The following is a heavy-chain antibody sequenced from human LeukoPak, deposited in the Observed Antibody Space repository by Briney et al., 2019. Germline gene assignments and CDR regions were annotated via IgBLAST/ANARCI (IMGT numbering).Heavy chain of an antibody. CDR2: LSHSGGSA. J-gene: IGHJ4*02. D-gene: IGHD3-9*01. V-gene: IGHV3-23*01. CDR1: GFSFSTYV. CDR3: AKLGFLTGSFDS. Sequence: GGSLGLSCAGSGFSFSTYVLSWVRQAPGKGLEWVSSLSHSGGSAYYTDSVKGRFTISRDNSKNTLYLHMNSLRVGDTAVYFCAKLGFLTGSFDSWGQGTLVSVSS.